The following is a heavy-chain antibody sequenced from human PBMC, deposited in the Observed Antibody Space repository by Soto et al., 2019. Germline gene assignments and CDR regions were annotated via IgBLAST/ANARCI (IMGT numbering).Heavy chain of an antibody. Sequence: PGGCLRLSCAASGFTFSSYWMHWVRQTPGKGLVWVSHIKSDGSYTYYADSVKGRFTISRDSAKNSLYLQMNSLRGEDTAVYYCARLYYLDASVYRPLDFWGQGILVTVS. J-gene: IGHJ4*02. CDR1: GFTFSSYW. V-gene: IGHV3-74*01. CDR3: ARLYYLDASVYRPLDF. D-gene: IGHD3-22*01. CDR2: IKSDGSYT.